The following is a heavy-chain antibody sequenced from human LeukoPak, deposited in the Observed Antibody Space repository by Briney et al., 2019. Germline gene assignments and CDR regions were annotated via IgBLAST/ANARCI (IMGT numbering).Heavy chain of an antibody. J-gene: IGHJ4*02. D-gene: IGHD3-10*01. V-gene: IGHV4-39*07. Sequence: SETLSLTCTVSGGSISGSSNYWAWIRQPPGKGLEWIGSIYHSGSTYYNPSLKSRVTISVDTSKNQFSLKLSSVTAADTAVYYCARRGRGLNYWGQGTLVTVSS. CDR2: IYHSGST. CDR1: GGSISGSSNY. CDR3: ARRGRGLNY.